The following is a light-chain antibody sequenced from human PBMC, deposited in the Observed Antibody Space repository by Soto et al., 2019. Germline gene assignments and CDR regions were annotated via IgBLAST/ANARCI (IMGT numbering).Light chain of an antibody. CDR3: QQYGSLSWT. J-gene: IGKJ1*01. V-gene: IGKV3-20*01. Sequence: ETLMTQSPSTLSVSPGERATLSCGASQSVSSSYLAWYQQKPGQAPRLLIYGASSRATGIPERFSGSGSGTDFTLTISRLVPEDFAVYYCQQYGSLSWTFGQGTKVDIK. CDR2: GAS. CDR1: QSVSSSY.